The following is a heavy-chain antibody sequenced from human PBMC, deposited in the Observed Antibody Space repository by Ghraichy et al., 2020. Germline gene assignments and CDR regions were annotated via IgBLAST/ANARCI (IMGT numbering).Heavy chain of an antibody. CDR1: GFTFDTYV. V-gene: IGHV3-23*01. CDR2: ISGSGSNT. Sequence: GGSLRLSCTASGFTFDTYVMSWVRHGPGKGLAWVSAISGSGSNTYYADSVKGRFTISRDNSKNTLYLQMNSLSAGDTAVYYCANGPSTCNCGNCYYYSIDVWGQGTTVTVSS. CDR3: ANGPSTCNCGNCYYYSIDV. J-gene: IGHJ6*02. D-gene: IGHD2-21*01.